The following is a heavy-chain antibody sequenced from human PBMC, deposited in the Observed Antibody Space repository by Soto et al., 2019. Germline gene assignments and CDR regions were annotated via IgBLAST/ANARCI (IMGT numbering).Heavy chain of an antibody. CDR3: AREYTYGSNFFDC. J-gene: IGHJ4*02. CDR2: ISHSGST. Sequence: SGTLSLTCTVSGGSISSAAYYWSWIRQHPGKDLEWIGYISHSGSTYYTPSLKSRVIISADTSKNQFSLNLNSVTAADTAVYYCAREYTYGSNFFDCWGQGALVTVSS. CDR1: GGSISSAAYY. V-gene: IGHV4-31*03. D-gene: IGHD5-18*01.